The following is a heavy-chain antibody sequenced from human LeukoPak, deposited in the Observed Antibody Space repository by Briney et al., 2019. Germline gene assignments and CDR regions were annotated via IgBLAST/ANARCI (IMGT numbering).Heavy chain of an antibody. Sequence: TGGSLRLSCAASGFTFSDYYMSWIRQAPGKGLEWVSYISSSGSTIYYADSVKGRFTISRDNAKNPLYLQMNSLRAEDTAVYYCARRPGYYYYYMDVWGKGTTVTVSS. CDR1: GFTFSDYY. CDR2: ISSSGSTI. CDR3: ARRPGYYYYYMDV. D-gene: IGHD6-6*01. J-gene: IGHJ6*03. V-gene: IGHV3-11*04.